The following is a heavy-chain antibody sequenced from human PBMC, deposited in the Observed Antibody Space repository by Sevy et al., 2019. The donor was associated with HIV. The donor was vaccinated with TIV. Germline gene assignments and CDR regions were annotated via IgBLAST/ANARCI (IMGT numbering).Heavy chain of an antibody. CDR2: IFYTGIA. D-gene: IGHD6-6*01. Sequence: SETLSLTCTVSGDSISSYYWSWIRQPPGKGLEWIGYIFYTGIANYNPSLKSRVTISVDRSKNQFSLKLSSVTASDTAVYYCARSIAAPRGMDLWGQGTTVTVSS. CDR1: GDSISSYY. J-gene: IGHJ6*02. V-gene: IGHV4-59*01. CDR3: ARSIAAPRGMDL.